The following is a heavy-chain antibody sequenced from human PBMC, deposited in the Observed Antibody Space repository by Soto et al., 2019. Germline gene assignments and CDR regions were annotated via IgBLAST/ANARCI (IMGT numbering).Heavy chain of an antibody. J-gene: IGHJ4*02. Sequence: SETLSLTCTVSGGSISSYYWSWIRQPPGKGLEGIGYIYYSGSTNYNPSLKSRVTISVDTSKNQFSLKLSSVPAADTAVYYCAREGGYSGYDFDYWGQGTLVTVSS. CDR3: AREGGYSGYDFDY. CDR1: GGSISSYY. V-gene: IGHV4-59*01. CDR2: IYYSGST. D-gene: IGHD5-12*01.